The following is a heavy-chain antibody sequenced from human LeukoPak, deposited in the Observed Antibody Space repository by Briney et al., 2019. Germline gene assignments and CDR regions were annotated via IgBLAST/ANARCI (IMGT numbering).Heavy chain of an antibody. V-gene: IGHV1-8*01. CDR3: ARVGRYCSSTSCYLGGYYYYGMDV. D-gene: IGHD2-2*01. CDR1: GYTFTSYD. J-gene: IGHJ6*02. Sequence: GASVKVSCKASGYTFTSYDINWVRQATGQGLEWMGWMNPNSGNTGYAQKFQGRVTMTRNTSISTAYMELSSLRSEDTAVYHCARVGRYCSSTSCYLGGYYYYGMDVWGQGTTVTVSS. CDR2: MNPNSGNT.